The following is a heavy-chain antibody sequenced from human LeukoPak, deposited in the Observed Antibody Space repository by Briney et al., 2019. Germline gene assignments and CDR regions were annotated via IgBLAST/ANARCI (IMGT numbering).Heavy chain of an antibody. V-gene: IGHV4-39*07. J-gene: IGHJ3*02. CDR3: ARPYYYGSGSSYLMYAFDI. D-gene: IGHD3-10*01. CDR1: GASISSGSNY. Sequence: SETLSLTCSVSGASISSGSNYWGWIRQPPGKTLEWIGSIYSSGSTYYNPSLKSRVIIIIDTPKNHFSLTLSSVTAADTAVYYCARPYYYGSGSSYLMYAFDIWGQGTMVTVSS. CDR2: IYSSGST.